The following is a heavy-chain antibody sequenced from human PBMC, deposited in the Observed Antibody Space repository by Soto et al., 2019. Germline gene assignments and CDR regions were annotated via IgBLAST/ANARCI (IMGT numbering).Heavy chain of an antibody. CDR2: INHSGSA. CDR1: GESFSGYI. CDR3: ARLGSSSWYTPIGGYYYYGMAV. V-gene: IGHV4-34*01. J-gene: IGHJ6*02. D-gene: IGHD6-13*01. Sequence: PSETLSLTCAVYGESFSGYIWTWIRQTPGKGLQWIGQINHSGSAYYNPSLKSRVTISVDTSKNQFSLKLSSVTAADTAVYYCARLGSSSWYTPIGGYYYYGMAVWGQGTTVTVSS.